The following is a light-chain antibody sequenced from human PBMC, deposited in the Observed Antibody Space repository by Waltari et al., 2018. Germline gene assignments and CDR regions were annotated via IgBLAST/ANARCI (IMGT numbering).Light chain of an antibody. V-gene: IGKV3-11*01. CDR1: QSVSSY. CDR2: DAS. Sequence: EIVLTQAPATPSLSPRGRAASSHRASQSVSSYLAWYQQKPGQAPRLLIYDASNRATGIPARFSGSGSGTDFTLTISSLEPEDFAVYYCQQRSNWPPAWTFGQGTKVEIK. J-gene: IGKJ1*01. CDR3: QQRSNWPPAWT.